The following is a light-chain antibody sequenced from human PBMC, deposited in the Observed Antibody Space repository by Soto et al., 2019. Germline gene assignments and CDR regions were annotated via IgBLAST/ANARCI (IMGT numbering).Light chain of an antibody. Sequence: EIVLTQSPGTLSLSPGERATLSCRAGQSFRGRNLAWYPQKPGQAPRLLIYGESTRATGIPGRVSGRGSGTEVTLTISSLQSEDFGVYYRQQYNNWPATFGQGTKVDIK. CDR2: GES. J-gene: IGKJ1*01. CDR1: QSFRGRN. CDR3: QQYNNWPAT. V-gene: IGKV3-15*01.